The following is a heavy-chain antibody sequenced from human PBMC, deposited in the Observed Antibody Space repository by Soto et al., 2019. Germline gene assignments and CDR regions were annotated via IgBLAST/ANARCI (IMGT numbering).Heavy chain of an antibody. Sequence: EASVKVSCKASGYTFTSYDINWVRQATGQGLEWMGWMNPNSGNTGYAQKFQGRVTMTRNTSISTAYMELSSLRSEDTAVYYCARGYGGGSFVEVTDAFDIWGQGTMVTVSS. D-gene: IGHD2-15*01. J-gene: IGHJ3*02. CDR1: GYTFTSYD. CDR3: ARGYGGGSFVEVTDAFDI. V-gene: IGHV1-8*01. CDR2: MNPNSGNT.